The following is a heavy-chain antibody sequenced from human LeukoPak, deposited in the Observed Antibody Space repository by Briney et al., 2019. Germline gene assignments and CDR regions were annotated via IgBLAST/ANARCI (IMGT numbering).Heavy chain of an antibody. Sequence: GGSLRLSCAASGFTFSSYAMHWARQAPGKGLEWVAVISYDGSNKYYADSVKGRFTISRDNSKNTLYLQMNSLRAEDTAVYYCARGYSYGSDYWGQGTLVTVSS. CDR1: GFTFSSYA. D-gene: IGHD5-18*01. CDR3: ARGYSYGSDY. CDR2: ISYDGSNK. V-gene: IGHV3-30*04. J-gene: IGHJ4*02.